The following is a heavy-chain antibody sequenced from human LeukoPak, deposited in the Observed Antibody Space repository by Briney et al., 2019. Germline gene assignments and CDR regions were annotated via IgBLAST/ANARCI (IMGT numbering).Heavy chain of an antibody. D-gene: IGHD6-19*01. CDR2: INHSGST. CDR1: GGSFSGYY. Sequence: PSETLSLTCAVYGGSFSGYYWSWIRQPPGKGLEWIGEINHSGSTNYNPSLKSRVTISVDTSKNQFSLKLSSVTAADTAVYYCARQISSGWYVFDYWGQGTLVTVSS. J-gene: IGHJ4*02. CDR3: ARQISSGWYVFDY. V-gene: IGHV4-34*01.